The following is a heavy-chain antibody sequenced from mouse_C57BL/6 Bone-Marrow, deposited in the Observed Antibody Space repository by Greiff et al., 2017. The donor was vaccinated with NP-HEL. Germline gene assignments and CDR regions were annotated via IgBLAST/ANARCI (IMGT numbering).Heavy chain of an antibody. V-gene: IGHV3-5*01. CDR3: ARDQNYDYPHWYFEV. CDR1: GISITTGNYR. Sequence: EVQLQQSGPGLVKPSQTVFLTCTVTGISITTGNYRWSWIRQFPGHKLEWIGYIYYSGTITYHRSLQSRTTNPRDTATNQFFLERNSLTAEYTATYYGARDQNYDYPHWYFEVWGTGTTVTVSS. CDR2: IYYSGTI. D-gene: IGHD2-4*01. J-gene: IGHJ1*03.